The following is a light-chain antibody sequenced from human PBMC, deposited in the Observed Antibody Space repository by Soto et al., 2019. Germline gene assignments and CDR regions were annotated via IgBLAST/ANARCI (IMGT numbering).Light chain of an antibody. CDR3: QQYNSYPWT. V-gene: IGKV1-5*01. CDR1: QSISTQ. Sequence: DIQMTQSPSTLSASVGDRVTITCRASQSISTQLAWYQQKPGMAPKLLISGAFSLESGVPSRFSGSGSGTEFTLTISSLQPDDFATYYCQQYNSYPWTFGQGTKVDI. CDR2: GAF. J-gene: IGKJ1*01.